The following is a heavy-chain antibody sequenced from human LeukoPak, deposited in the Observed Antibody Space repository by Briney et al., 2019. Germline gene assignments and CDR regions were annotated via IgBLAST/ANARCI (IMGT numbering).Heavy chain of an antibody. V-gene: IGHV4-59*10. Sequence: SETLSLTCAVYVGSFSDYYWSWIRQPAGKGLEWIGRIYTSGSTNYNPSLKSRVTMSVDTSKNQFSLKLSSVTAADTAVYYCARVRNGYDGTNWFDPWGQGTLVTVSS. CDR1: VGSFSDYY. CDR2: IYTSGST. D-gene: IGHD5-12*01. CDR3: ARVRNGYDGTNWFDP. J-gene: IGHJ5*02.